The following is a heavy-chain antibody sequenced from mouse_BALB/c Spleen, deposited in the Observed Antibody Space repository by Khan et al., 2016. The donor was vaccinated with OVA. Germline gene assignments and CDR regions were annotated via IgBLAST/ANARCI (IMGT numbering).Heavy chain of an antibody. V-gene: IGHV2-6-1*01. Sequence: QVQLKESGLGLVAPSQSLSITCTISGFSLTNYGVHWVRLPPGKGLEWLVVIWSDGSTTYNSALKSRLSISKDNSKSQVFLKMNSLQTDDTAMYYCARQPYYHYYVMDYWGQGTSVTVSS. CDR1: GFSLTNYG. J-gene: IGHJ4*01. CDR3: ARQPYYHYYVMDY. D-gene: IGHD2-10*01. CDR2: IWSDGST.